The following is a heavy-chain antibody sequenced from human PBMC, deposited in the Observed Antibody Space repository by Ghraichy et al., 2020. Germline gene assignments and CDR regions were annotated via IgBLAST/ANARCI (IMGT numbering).Heavy chain of an antibody. CDR1: GGSISSGDYY. J-gene: IGHJ4*02. CDR2: IYYSGST. D-gene: IGHD6-6*01. Sequence: SETLSLTCTVSGGSISSGDYYWSWIRQPPGKGLEWIGYIYYSGSTYYNPSLKSRVTISVDTSKNQFSLKLSSVTAADTAVYYCASVEYSSSSGPGDYWGQGTLVTVSS. CDR3: ASVEYSSSSGPGDY. V-gene: IGHV4-30-4*01.